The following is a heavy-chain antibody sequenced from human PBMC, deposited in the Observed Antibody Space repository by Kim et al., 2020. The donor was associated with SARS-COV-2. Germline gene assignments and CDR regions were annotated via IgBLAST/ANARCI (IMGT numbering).Heavy chain of an antibody. Sequence: PSLKSRVTTSVDTSKNQFSLKRSSVTAADTAVYYCARATTTIFGVVSEFDYWGQGTLVTVSS. D-gene: IGHD3-3*01. J-gene: IGHJ4*02. CDR3: ARATTTIFGVVSEFDY. V-gene: IGHV4-31*02.